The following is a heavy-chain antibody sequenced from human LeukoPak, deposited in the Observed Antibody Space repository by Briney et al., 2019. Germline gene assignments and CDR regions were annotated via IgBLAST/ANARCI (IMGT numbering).Heavy chain of an antibody. D-gene: IGHD6-13*01. J-gene: IGHJ4*02. CDR1: GFTFSNYW. CDR2: IKEDGSEK. Sequence: GGSLRLSCAASGFTFSNYWMSWVRQAPGKGLEWVANIKEDGSEKYYVDSVKGRFTISRDNARNSLYLQMNSLRAEDTAVYYCASGRQLGYWGQGTLVTVST. V-gene: IGHV3-7*01. CDR3: ASGRQLGY.